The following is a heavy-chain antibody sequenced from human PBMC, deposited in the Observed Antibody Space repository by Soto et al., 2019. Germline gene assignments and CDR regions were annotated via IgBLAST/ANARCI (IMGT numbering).Heavy chain of an antibody. Sequence: SDTLSLTCTAPVFSPSSYHWSWTRQPPGKGLEWIGYIYYTGTTNYNPSLKSRVTISVDTSKNQFSLKLSSVTAADTAVYYCARGPYGTGHYQYYYGMDVCGQGTTVT. CDR3: ARGPYGTGHYQYYYGMDV. CDR1: VFSPSSYH. V-gene: IGHV4-59*01. J-gene: IGHJ6*02. D-gene: IGHD3-10*01. CDR2: IYYTGTT.